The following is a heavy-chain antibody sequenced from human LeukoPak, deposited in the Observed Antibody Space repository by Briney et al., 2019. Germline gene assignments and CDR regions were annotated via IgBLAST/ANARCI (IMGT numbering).Heavy chain of an antibody. CDR2: ISAYNGNT. J-gene: IGHJ1*01. CDR3: ARGRAAAPEEYFQH. V-gene: IGHV1-18*01. CDR1: GYTFTSYG. D-gene: IGHD6-13*01. Sequence: GASVKVSCKASGYTFTSYGISWVRQAPGQGLEWMGWISAYNGNTNYAQKLQGRVTMTTDTSTSTVYMELRSLRSDDTAVYYCARGRAAAPEEYFQHWGQGTLVTVSS.